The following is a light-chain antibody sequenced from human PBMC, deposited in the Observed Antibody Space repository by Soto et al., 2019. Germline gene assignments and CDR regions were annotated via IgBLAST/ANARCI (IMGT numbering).Light chain of an antibody. V-gene: IGKV1-5*03. J-gene: IGKJ1*01. CDR1: QSISNW. CDR3: QHYNTYSWT. CDR2: KAS. Sequence: DIQMTQSPSTLSASVGDRVTITCRASQSISNWLAWYQQKPGRAPNLLIYKASSLESGVPSRFSGSGSGTEFTLTISSLQPDDFATYYCQHYNTYSWTFGQGTKEEIK.